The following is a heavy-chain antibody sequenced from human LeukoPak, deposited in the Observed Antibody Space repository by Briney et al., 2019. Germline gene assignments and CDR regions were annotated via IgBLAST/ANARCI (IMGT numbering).Heavy chain of an antibody. V-gene: IGHV1-69*13. D-gene: IGHD6-19*01. CDR1: GGTFSSYA. CDR2: IIPIFGTA. Sequence: SVKVSCRASGGTFSSYAISWVRQAPGQGLEWMGGIIPIFGTANYAQKFQGRVTITADESTSTAYMELSSLRSEDTAVYYCTRARLGQWLVLDYWGQGTLVTVSS. CDR3: TRARLGQWLVLDY. J-gene: IGHJ4*02.